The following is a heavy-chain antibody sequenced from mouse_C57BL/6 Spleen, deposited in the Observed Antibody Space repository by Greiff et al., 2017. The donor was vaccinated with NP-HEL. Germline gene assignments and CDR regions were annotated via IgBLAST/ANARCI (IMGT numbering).Heavy chain of an antibody. CDR3: ARVPHYYGSSRNWYFDV. J-gene: IGHJ1*03. V-gene: IGHV1-22*01. CDR1: GYTFTDYN. Sequence: EVQLQQSGPELVKPGASVKMSCKASGYTFTDYNMHWVKQSHGKSLEWIGYINPNNGGTSYNQKFKGKATLTVNKSSSTAYMELRSLTSEDSAVYYCARVPHYYGSSRNWYFDVWGTGTTVTVSS. D-gene: IGHD1-1*01. CDR2: INPNNGGT.